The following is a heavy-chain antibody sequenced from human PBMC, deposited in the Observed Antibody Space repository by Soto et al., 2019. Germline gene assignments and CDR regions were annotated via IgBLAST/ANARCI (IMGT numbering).Heavy chain of an antibody. Sequence: PGGSLRLSCTTSGFTFGDYTMSWFRQAPGKGLEWVGLIRSKPLGGTTEYAASVKGRFTISRDDSKSITYLQMNSLKTEDTAVYYCTQTSLIPLAGASWGQGTLVTVSS. V-gene: IGHV3-49*03. D-gene: IGHD3-16*01. J-gene: IGHJ5*02. CDR2: IRSKPLGGTT. CDR1: GFTFGDYT. CDR3: TQTSLIPLAGAS.